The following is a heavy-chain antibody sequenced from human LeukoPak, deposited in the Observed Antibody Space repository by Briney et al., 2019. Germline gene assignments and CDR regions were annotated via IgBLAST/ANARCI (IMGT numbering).Heavy chain of an antibody. CDR2: IVSNGDST. CDR1: GFTFSRYG. J-gene: IGHJ6*02. V-gene: IGHV3-64D*09. D-gene: IGHD3-22*01. Sequence: QTGGSLRLSCSASGFTFSRYGMHWVRQAPGKGLEYVSAIVSNGDSTYYADSVKGRFTISRDNAKNTLYLQMSSLRPDDTAVYHCVNPGWYYDSSGYSYYYGMDVWGQGTTVTVSS. CDR3: VNPGWYYDSSGYSYYYGMDV.